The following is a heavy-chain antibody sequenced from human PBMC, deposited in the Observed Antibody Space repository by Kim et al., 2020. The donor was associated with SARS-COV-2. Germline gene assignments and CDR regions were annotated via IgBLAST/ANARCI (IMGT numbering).Heavy chain of an antibody. Sequence: SETLSLTCAVYGGSFSGYYWSWIRQPPGKGLEWIGEINHSGSTNYNPSLKSRVTISVHTSKNQFSLKLSSVTAADTAVYYCARQWPTTAYFDYWGQGTLVTVSS. CDR3: ARQWPTTAYFDY. CDR1: GGSFSGYY. D-gene: IGHD6-19*01. V-gene: IGHV4-34*01. J-gene: IGHJ4*02. CDR2: INHSGST.